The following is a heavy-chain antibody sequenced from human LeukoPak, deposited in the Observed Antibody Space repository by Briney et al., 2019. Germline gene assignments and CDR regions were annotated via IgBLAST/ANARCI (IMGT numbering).Heavy chain of an antibody. J-gene: IGHJ3*02. CDR1: GFTFDDYG. CDR2: INWNGGST. V-gene: IGHV3-20*04. D-gene: IGHD6-13*01. Sequence: GGSLRLSCAASGFTFDDYGMSWVRQAPGKGLGWVSGINWNGGSTGYADSVKGRFTISRDNAKNSLYLQMNSLRAEDTALYYCVREPDGYSSSWYGSAFDIWGQGTMVTVSS. CDR3: VREPDGYSSSWYGSAFDI.